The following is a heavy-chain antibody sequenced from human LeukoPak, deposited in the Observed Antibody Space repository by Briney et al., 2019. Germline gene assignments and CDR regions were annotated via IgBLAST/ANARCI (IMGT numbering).Heavy chain of an antibody. V-gene: IGHV4-31*03. Sequence: PSETLSLTCTVSGASISSGGYYWSWIRQHPGKGLEWIGYIYYSGSTYYNPSLKSRVTISVDTSKNQFSLKLSSVTAADTAVYYCARGRVGSYVWGYWGQGTPVTVSS. CDR3: ARGRVGSYVWGY. D-gene: IGHD1-26*01. CDR1: GASISSGGYY. J-gene: IGHJ4*02. CDR2: IYYSGST.